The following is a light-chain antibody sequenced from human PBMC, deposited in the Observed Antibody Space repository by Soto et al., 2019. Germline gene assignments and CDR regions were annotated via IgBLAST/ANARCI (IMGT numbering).Light chain of an antibody. Sequence: IHVTPSPSSLSGSXRDRVSITCRASQTISSWLAWYQQKPGKAPKLLIYKASTLKSGVPSRFSGSGSGTEFTLTISSLQPDDFATYYCQHYNSYSEAVGQGTKVDVK. CDR2: KAS. CDR3: QHYNSYSEA. V-gene: IGKV1-5*03. J-gene: IGKJ1*01. CDR1: QTISSW.